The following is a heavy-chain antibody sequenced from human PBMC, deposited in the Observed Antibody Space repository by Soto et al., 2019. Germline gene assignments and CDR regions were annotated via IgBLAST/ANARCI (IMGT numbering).Heavy chain of an antibody. V-gene: IGHV4-34*01. CDR1: SWSFSGYY. CDR2: INHSGSA. CDR3: ATKRNYDILTGYYLHYFDT. Sequence: XETLSLTCAVDSWSFSGYYRSWIRQPPGKGLDWIGEINHSGSANYNPSLESRVTLSVDTSKNQFSLKVSSVTAADTAVYYCATKRNYDILTGYYLHYFDTWGQGTLVTVSS. J-gene: IGHJ4*02. D-gene: IGHD3-9*01.